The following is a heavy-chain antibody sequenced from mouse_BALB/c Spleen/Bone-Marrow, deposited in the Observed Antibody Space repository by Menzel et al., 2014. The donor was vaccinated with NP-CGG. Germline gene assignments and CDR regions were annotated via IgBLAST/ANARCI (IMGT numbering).Heavy chain of an antibody. CDR1: GFTFRSFG. V-gene: IGHV5-17*02. Sequence: EVKVVESGGGLVQPGGSRKLSCAASGFTFRSFGMHWVRQAPEKGLEWVAYISSGSSTVYYADKVMGRFTISRDNPKNTLFLQMTSLRSEDTAMYYCARSGSSSGYFDYWGQGTTLTVSS. CDR2: ISSGSSTV. CDR3: ARSGSSSGYFDY. D-gene: IGHD1-1*01. J-gene: IGHJ2*01.